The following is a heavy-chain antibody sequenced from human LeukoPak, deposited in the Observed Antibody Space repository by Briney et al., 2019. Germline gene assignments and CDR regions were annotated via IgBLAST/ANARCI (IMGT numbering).Heavy chain of an antibody. J-gene: IGHJ4*02. CDR2: ISGSGGST. Sequence: GGSLRLSCAASGFTFSSYAMSWVRQAPGKGLGWVSAISGSGGSTYYADSVKGRFTISRDNSKNTLYLQMNSLRAEDTAVYYCAKDLSRRDYKAVDYWGQGTLVTVSS. V-gene: IGHV3-23*01. CDR3: AKDLSRRDYKAVDY. CDR1: GFTFSSYA. D-gene: IGHD5-24*01.